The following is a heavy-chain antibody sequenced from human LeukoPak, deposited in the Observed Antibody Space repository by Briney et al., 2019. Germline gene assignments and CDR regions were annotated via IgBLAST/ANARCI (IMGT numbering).Heavy chain of an antibody. D-gene: IGHD3-9*01. J-gene: IGHJ4*02. CDR2: ISVHNDDT. Sequence: ASVKVSCKASGYTFNNYGISWVRQAPGQGLEWMGMISVHNDDTNYAQKLQGRATMTTDTSTSTAYMELRSLRSDDTAVYYCARDGGPYYDLLTGYYNLDYFDYWGQGTLVTVSS. CDR1: GYTFNNYG. V-gene: IGHV1-18*01. CDR3: ARDGGPYYDLLTGYYNLDYFDY.